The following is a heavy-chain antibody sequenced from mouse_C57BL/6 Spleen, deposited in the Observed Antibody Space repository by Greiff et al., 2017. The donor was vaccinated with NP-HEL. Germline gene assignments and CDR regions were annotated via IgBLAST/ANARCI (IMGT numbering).Heavy chain of an antibody. Sequence: QVQLKQPGTELVKPGASVKLSCKASGYTFTSYWMHWVKQRPGQGLEWIGNINPSNGGTNYNEKFKSKATLTVDKSSSTAYMQLSSLTSEDSAVYYCARGGYGTHYFDYWGQGTTLTVSS. J-gene: IGHJ2*01. CDR1: GYTFTSYW. D-gene: IGHD1-1*01. V-gene: IGHV1-53*01. CDR3: ARGGYGTHYFDY. CDR2: INPSNGGT.